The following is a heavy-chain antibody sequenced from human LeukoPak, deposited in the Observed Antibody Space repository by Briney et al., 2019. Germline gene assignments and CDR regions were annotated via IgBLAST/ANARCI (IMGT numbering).Heavy chain of an antibody. CDR1: GGSISSDNYQ. CDR2: IIYSGST. Sequence: PSETLSLTCTVSGGSISSDNYQWSWIRQPPGKGLEWIGYIIYSGSTYYSPSLKSRVTISVDTSKNQFFLKLSSVTAADTAVYYCARETRPLYYMDVWGTGTTVTVSS. D-gene: IGHD6-6*01. J-gene: IGHJ6*03. CDR3: ARETRPLYYMDV. V-gene: IGHV4-30-4*01.